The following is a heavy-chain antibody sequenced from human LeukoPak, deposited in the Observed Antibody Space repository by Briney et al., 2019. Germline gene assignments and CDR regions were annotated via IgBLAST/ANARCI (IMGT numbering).Heavy chain of an antibody. D-gene: IGHD2-15*01. CDR3: ARDREVVAFDI. CDR2: IKSKNDGETP. J-gene: IGHJ3*02. Sequence: GGSLRLSCAASGLTLTNTWVSWVRQAPGKGLAWVGRIKSKNDGETPDYAAPVKGRFTISRDDSKNTLYLQMNSLKTEDTAVYYCARDREVVAFDIWGQGTMVTVSS. V-gene: IGHV3-15*01. CDR1: GLTLTNTW.